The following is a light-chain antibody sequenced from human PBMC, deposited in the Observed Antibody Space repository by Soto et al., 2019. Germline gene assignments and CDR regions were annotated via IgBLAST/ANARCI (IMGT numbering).Light chain of an antibody. Sequence: EIVLTQSPATLSLSPGERATLSCRASQSVSSYLAWYQQKPGQAPRLLFYDVSNRATGIPDRFSSSASGTNFTLTISSLEPEDFAIYYCQQRGDWPAFGQGTKVDI. CDR1: QSVSSY. CDR2: DVS. CDR3: QQRGDWPA. J-gene: IGKJ1*01. V-gene: IGKV3-11*01.